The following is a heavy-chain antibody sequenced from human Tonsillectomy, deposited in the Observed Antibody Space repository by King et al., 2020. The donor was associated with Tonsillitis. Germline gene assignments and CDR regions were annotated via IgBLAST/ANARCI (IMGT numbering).Heavy chain of an antibody. CDR1: GFTFSSYA. CDR2: ISGSGGST. CDR3: GYDIWTGYYNGAYYFDY. V-gene: IGHV3-23*04. J-gene: IGHJ4*02. D-gene: IGHD3-9*01. Sequence: VQLVESGGGLVQPGGSLRLSCAASGFTFSSYAMSWVRQAPGKGLEWVSAISGSGGSTYYADSVKGRFTISRDNSKNTLYLQMNSLRAEDTAVYYCGYDIWTGYYNGAYYFDYWGQGTLVTVSS.